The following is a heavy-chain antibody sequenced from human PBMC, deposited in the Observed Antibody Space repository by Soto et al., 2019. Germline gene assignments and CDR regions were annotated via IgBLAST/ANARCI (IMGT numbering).Heavy chain of an antibody. V-gene: IGHV3-13*04. Sequence: EVQVVESGGGLVQPGGSLRLSCAASGFTFSRYDMHWVRQATGRGLEWVSGIGTSGDTYYAGSVKGRFTISRENAKNSVYLQMNSLRAGDTAVYYCARGARGFDPWGQGTLVSVYS. CDR3: ARGARGFDP. CDR2: IGTSGDT. CDR1: GFTFSRYD. J-gene: IGHJ5*02.